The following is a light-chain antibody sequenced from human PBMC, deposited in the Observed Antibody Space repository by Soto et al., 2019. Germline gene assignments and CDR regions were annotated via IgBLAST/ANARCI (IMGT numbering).Light chain of an antibody. J-gene: IGKJ1*01. CDR2: AAS. V-gene: IGKV1-39*01. Sequence: DIQMTQSPSSLSAVVGERSHIPCRASQSISSYLNWYQQKPGKAPKLLIYAASNLQSGVPARFSGSGSGTDFTLTISSLQPEDFATYYCQQSYSTPQTFGQGTKVDIK. CDR3: QQSYSTPQT. CDR1: QSISSY.